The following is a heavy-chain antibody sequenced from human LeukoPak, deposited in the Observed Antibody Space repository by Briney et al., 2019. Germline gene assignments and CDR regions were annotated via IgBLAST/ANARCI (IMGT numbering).Heavy chain of an antibody. J-gene: IGHJ4*02. Sequence: PSETLSLTCAVYGGSFSGYYWSWIRQPPGKGLEWIGEINHSGSTNYNPSLKSRVTISVDTSKNQFSLKLSSVTAADTAVYYCASSIGVVSNFDYWGQGTLVTVSS. CDR2: INHSGST. D-gene: IGHD3-3*01. V-gene: IGHV4-34*01. CDR3: ASSIGVVSNFDY. CDR1: GGSFSGYY.